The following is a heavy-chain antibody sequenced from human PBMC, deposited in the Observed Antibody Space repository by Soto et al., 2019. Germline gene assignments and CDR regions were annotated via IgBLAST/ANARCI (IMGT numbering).Heavy chain of an antibody. CDR2: IIHIFGTA. Sequence: QVQLVQSGAEVKKPGSSVKVSCKASGGTFSSYAISWVRQAPGQGLEWMGGIIHIFGTANYAQKFQGRVTITADESTSTAYMELSSLRSEDKAVYYCATGPRYDYVWGSYRPDGGDDAFDIWGQGTMVTVSS. CDR3: ATGPRYDYVWGSYRPDGGDDAFDI. V-gene: IGHV1-69*01. D-gene: IGHD3-16*02. J-gene: IGHJ3*02. CDR1: GGTFSSYA.